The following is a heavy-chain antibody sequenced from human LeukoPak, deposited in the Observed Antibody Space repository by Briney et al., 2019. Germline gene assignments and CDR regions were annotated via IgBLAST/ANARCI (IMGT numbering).Heavy chain of an antibody. CDR2: IYHSGST. CDR1: GGSFSGYY. CDR3: ARSFGSRYDYVWGSYRPPANDAFDI. J-gene: IGHJ3*02. D-gene: IGHD3-16*02. Sequence: SETLSLTCAVYGGSFSGYYWSWIRPRPGKGLEWSGEIYHSGSTNYNPSLKSRVTISVDTSKNQFSLKLISVTAADTAVYYCARSFGSRYDYVWGSYRPPANDAFDIWGQGTMVTVSS. V-gene: IGHV4-34*01.